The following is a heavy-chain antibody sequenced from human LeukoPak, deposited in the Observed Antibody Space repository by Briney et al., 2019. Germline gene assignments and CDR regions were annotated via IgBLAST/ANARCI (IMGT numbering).Heavy chain of an antibody. Sequence: PGGSLRLSCAVSGFTLSNYWMSWVRQAPGKGLEWVANIKQDGSEKYYVDSVKGRFTISRDNAKNSLYLQMNSLRAEDTALYYCAKDFGVAAAGVDYWGQGTLVTVSS. J-gene: IGHJ4*02. V-gene: IGHV3-7*03. D-gene: IGHD6-13*01. CDR1: GFTLSNYW. CDR3: AKDFGVAAAGVDY. CDR2: IKQDGSEK.